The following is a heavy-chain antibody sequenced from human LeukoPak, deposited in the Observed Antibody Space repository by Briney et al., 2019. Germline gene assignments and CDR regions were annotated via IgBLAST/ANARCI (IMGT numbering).Heavy chain of an antibody. V-gene: IGHV3-23*01. Sequence: GGSLRLSCAASGLTFSNYPMNWVRQAPGKGLEGVAGISISGDITYYADSVKGEFTLSRDNTRNTVYLKIITLRAEYTAVSSCPKDRGYWGPGTLVTVSS. CDR3: PKDRGY. CDR2: ISISGDIT. CDR1: GLTFSNYP. J-gene: IGHJ4*02.